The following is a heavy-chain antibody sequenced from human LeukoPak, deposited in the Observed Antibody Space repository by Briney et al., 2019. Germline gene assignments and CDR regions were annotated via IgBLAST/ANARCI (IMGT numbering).Heavy chain of an antibody. CDR1: GFTFSSYW. V-gene: IGHV3-23*01. CDR2: ISGSGGST. J-gene: IGHJ6*02. CDR3: AKKSSGWYYHYYGMDV. Sequence: GGSLRLSCAASGFTFSSYWMNWVRQAPGKGLEWVSAISGSGGSTYYADSVKGRFTISRDNSKNTLYLQMNSLRAEDTAVYYCAKKSSGWYYHYYGMDVWGQGTTVTVSS. D-gene: IGHD6-19*01.